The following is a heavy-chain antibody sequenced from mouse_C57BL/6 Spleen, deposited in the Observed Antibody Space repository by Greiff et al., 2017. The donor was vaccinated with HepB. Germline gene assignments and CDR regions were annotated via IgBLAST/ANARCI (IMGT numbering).Heavy chain of an antibody. CDR3: ARALYYGSSGAMDY. D-gene: IGHD1-1*01. Sequence: QVQLQQSGPELVKPGASVKISCKASGYAFSSSWMNWVKQRPGKGLEWIGRIYPGDGDTNYNGKFKGKATLTADKSSSTAYMQLSSLTSEDSAVYFFARALYYGSSGAMDYWGQGTSVTVSS. V-gene: IGHV1-82*01. J-gene: IGHJ4*01. CDR2: IYPGDGDT. CDR1: GYAFSSSW.